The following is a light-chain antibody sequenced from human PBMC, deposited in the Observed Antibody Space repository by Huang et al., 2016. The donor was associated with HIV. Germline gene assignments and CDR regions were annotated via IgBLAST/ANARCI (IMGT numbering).Light chain of an antibody. CDR1: QNLLYSSGHNR. CDR3: MQGLQPPPT. Sequence: DIVMTQSPLSLPVTPGQPASISCRSSQNLLYSSGHNRLDLYLQKPGRSPQLLVFLGSNRDSGVPNRFTGSGSGTNCTLEISRVEAGDTGTYSCMQGLQPPPTFGQGTKLEI. V-gene: IGKV2-28*01. J-gene: IGKJ2*01. CDR2: LGS.